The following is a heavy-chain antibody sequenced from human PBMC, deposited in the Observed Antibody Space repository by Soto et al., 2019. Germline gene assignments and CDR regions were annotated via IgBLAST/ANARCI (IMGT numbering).Heavy chain of an antibody. D-gene: IGHD5-18*01. CDR2: IIPIFGTA. V-gene: IGHV1-69*13. CDR1: GGTFSSYA. Sequence: GASVKVSCKASGGTFSSYAISWVRQAPGQGLEWMGGIIPIFGTANYAQKFQGRVTITADESTSTAYMELSSLRSEDTAVYYCGTNTGIDSYYHGMDVWGQGTTVTVSS. J-gene: IGHJ6*02. CDR3: GTNTGIDSYYHGMDV.